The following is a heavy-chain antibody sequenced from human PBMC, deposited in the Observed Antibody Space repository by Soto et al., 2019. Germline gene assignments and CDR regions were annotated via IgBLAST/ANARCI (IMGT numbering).Heavy chain of an antibody. J-gene: IGHJ4*02. CDR3: ARDRGYNTGWYGGALDL. CDR1: GFTFNTYE. D-gene: IGHD6-19*01. Sequence: EVQLVESRGGLVQPGESLRLSCAASGFTFNTYEMNWVRQAPGKGLEWVAYISSRGTSIFYADSVKGRFSISRDNDNDSVSLLMNNLRVDDTAVYYCARDRGYNTGWYGGALDLWGQGTLVTVSS. CDR2: ISSRGTSI. V-gene: IGHV3-48*03.